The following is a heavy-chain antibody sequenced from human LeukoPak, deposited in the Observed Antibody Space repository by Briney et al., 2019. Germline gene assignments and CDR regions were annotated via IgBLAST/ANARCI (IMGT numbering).Heavy chain of an antibody. Sequence: ASVKVSCKASGYTFTSYYMHWVRQAPGQGLEWMGIINPSGGSTSYAQKFQGRVTMTRDMSTSTVYMELSSLRSEDTAVYYCGRDNYDNSIHHPFDHWGQGTLVTVSS. V-gene: IGHV1-46*01. CDR1: GYTFTSYY. CDR2: INPSGGST. D-gene: IGHD3-22*01. CDR3: GRDNYDNSIHHPFDH. J-gene: IGHJ4*02.